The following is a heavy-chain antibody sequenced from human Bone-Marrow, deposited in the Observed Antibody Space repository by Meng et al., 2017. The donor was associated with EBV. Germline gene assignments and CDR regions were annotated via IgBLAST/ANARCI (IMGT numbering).Heavy chain of an antibody. D-gene: IGHD2-15*01. J-gene: IGHJ4*02. CDR1: RGFITSGDW. CDR2: IHHSGGT. Sequence: QVPLGASGPGLVGPSGTLSLTCAVSRGFITSGDWWSWVRQSPGKGLEWIGEIHHSGGTSYNPSLKSRVTISLDMSKDQFSLRLSSVTAADTAVYYCARAGYHRPASEYWGQGTLVTVSS. V-gene: IGHV4-4*02. CDR3: ARAGYHRPASEY.